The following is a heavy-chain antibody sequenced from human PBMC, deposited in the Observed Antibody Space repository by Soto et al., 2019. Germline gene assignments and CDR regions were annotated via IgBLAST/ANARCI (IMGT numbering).Heavy chain of an antibody. V-gene: IGHV1-69*13. Sequence: GASVKVSCKASGYTFTSYGITWVRQAPGQGLEWMGGIIPIFGTANYAQKFQGRVTITADESTSTAYMELSSLRSEDTAVYYCARNYGDYSPFDYWGQGTLVTVSS. CDR3: ARNYGDYSPFDY. CDR1: GYTFTSYG. D-gene: IGHD4-17*01. J-gene: IGHJ4*02. CDR2: IIPIFGTA.